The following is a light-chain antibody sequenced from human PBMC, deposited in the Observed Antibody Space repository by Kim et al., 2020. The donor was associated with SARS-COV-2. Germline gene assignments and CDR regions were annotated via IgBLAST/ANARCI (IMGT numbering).Light chain of an antibody. CDR3: QQRRSWPLT. CDR2: DAS. Sequence: LSPGESAPLSCRASQSVSSYLAWYQQQPGQAPRLLIFDASNRATGIPARFSGSGSGTDFTLTISSLEPEDFAVYYCQQRRSWPLTFGGGTKVDIK. V-gene: IGKV3-11*01. J-gene: IGKJ4*01. CDR1: QSVSSY.